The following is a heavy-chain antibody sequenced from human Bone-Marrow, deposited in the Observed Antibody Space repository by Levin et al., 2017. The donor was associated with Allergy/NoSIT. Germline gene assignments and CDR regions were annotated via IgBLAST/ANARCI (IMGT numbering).Heavy chain of an antibody. D-gene: IGHD3-22*01. Sequence: GGSLRLSCAASGFNFDHYAMHWVRQAPGKGLEWVSGISWNSGSIGYEDSVKGRFTISRDNAKNSLYLQTNSLRPEDTAFYYCAKDTEYYYDSTGYYNYWGQGTLVTVSS. CDR3: AKDTEYYYDSTGYYNY. CDR1: GFNFDHYA. CDR2: ISWNSGSI. V-gene: IGHV3-9*01. J-gene: IGHJ4*02.